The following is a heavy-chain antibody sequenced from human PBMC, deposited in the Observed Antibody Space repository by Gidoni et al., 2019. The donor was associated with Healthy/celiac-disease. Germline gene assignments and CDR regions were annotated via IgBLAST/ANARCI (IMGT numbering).Heavy chain of an antibody. J-gene: IGHJ6*02. CDR3: ARSPELNYYGMDV. V-gene: IGHV4-59*01. CDR1: GGSISSYY. CDR2: IYYSGST. Sequence: QVQLQESGPGLVKPSETLSLTCTVSGGSISSYYWSWIRQPPGKGLEWIGYIYYSGSTNYNPSLKSRVTISVDTSKNQFSLKLSSVTAADTAVYYCARSPELNYYGMDVWGQGTTVTVSS. D-gene: IGHD1-7*01.